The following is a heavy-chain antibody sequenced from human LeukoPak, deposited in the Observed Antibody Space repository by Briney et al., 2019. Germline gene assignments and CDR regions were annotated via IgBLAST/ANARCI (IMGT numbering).Heavy chain of an antibody. CDR3: ARGHCSGGSCYGSFDY. CDR2: IYYSGST. V-gene: IGHV4-59*08. D-gene: IGHD2-15*01. J-gene: IGHJ4*02. CDR1: GGSVSSYY. Sequence: SETLSLTCTVSGGSVSSYYWSWIRQPPGKGLEWIGYIYYSGSTNYNPSLKSRVTISVDTSKNQFSLKLSSVTAADTAVYCCARGHCSGGSCYGSFDYWGQGTLVTVSS.